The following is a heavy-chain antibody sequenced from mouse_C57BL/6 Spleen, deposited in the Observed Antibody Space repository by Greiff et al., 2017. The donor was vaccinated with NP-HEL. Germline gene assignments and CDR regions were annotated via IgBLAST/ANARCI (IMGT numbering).Heavy chain of an antibody. J-gene: IGHJ3*01. Sequence: VQLQQPGAELVKPGTSVKVSCKASGYAFTNYLIEWVKQRPGQGLEWIGVINPGSGGTNYNEKFKGKATLTADKSSSTAYMQLSSLTSEDSAVYFCARGEGYSGFAYWGQGTLVTVSA. V-gene: IGHV1-54*01. CDR3: ARGEGYSGFAY. D-gene: IGHD2-12*01. CDR1: GYAFTNYL. CDR2: INPGSGGT.